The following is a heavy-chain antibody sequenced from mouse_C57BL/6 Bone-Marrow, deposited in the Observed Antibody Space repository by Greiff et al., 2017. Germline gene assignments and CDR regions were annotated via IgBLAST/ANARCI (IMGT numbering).Heavy chain of an antibody. Sequence: VQLQQPGAELVRPGTSVKLSCKASGYTFTSYWMPWVKQRPGQGLEWIGVIDPSDSYTNYNQKFKGQATLTVDNSYSTAYMQLSSLTSEDSAVYYGAWGGDGYYVRAMDYWGQGTSVTVSS. CDR2: IDPSDSYT. J-gene: IGHJ4*01. CDR1: GYTFTSYW. V-gene: IGHV1-59*01. D-gene: IGHD2-3*01. CDR3: AWGGDGYYVRAMDY.